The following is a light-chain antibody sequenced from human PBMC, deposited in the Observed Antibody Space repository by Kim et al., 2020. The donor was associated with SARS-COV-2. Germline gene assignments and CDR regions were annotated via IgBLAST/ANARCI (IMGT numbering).Light chain of an antibody. Sequence: SSELTQDPAVSVALGQTVRITCQGDSLRSYYASWYQQKPGQAPVLVIYGKNNRPSGFLDRFSGSSSGNTASLTITGAQAEDEADYYCNSRDSSGNHWVFG. CDR1: SLRSYY. CDR2: GKN. J-gene: IGLJ3*02. CDR3: NSRDSSGNHWV. V-gene: IGLV3-19*01.